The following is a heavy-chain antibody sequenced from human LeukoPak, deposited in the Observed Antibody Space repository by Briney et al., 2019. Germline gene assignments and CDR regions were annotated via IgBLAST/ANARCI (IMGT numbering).Heavy chain of an antibody. CDR3: ARGPSEDTAMVIGDWYFDL. V-gene: IGHV1-69*04. Sequence: EASVKVSCKASGGTFSSYAISWVRQAPGQGLERMGRIIPILGIANYAQKFQGRVTITADKSTSTAYMELSSLRSEDTAVYYCARGPSEDTAMVIGDWYFDLWGRGTLVTVSS. CDR2: IIPILGIA. D-gene: IGHD5-18*01. CDR1: GGTFSSYA. J-gene: IGHJ2*01.